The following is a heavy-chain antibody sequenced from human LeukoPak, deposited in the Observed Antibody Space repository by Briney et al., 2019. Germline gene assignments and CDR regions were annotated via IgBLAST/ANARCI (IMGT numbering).Heavy chain of an antibody. V-gene: IGHV3-23*01. CDR2: ISGSGGST. J-gene: IGHJ5*02. CDR1: GFTFSSYA. D-gene: IGHD1-26*01. Sequence: PGGSLRLSCAASGFTFSSYAMSWVRQAPGKGLEWVSAISGSGGSTYYADSVKGRFTISRDNSKNTLYLQMNTLRAEDTAVYYCAKGSGSYENNWFDPWGQGTLVTVSS. CDR3: AKGSGSYENNWFDP.